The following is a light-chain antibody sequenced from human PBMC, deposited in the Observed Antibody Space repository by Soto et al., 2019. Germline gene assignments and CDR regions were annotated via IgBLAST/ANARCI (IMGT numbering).Light chain of an antibody. V-gene: IGKV3-20*01. CDR1: QTVTSNY. CDR3: HQYCSSPGS. Sequence: EIVLTQSPGTLSSSPGGRATLSCRASQTVTSNYLAWYQQKRGQAPRLLIWGASIRAADLPDRFSGGGSGTDFTLTISRLEAEDFAIYYCHQYCSSPGSFGQGTKVEIK. CDR2: GAS. J-gene: IGKJ1*01.